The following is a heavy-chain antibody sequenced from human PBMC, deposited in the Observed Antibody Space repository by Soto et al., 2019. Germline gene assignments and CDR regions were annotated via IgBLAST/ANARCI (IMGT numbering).Heavy chain of an antibody. Sequence: GGSLRLSCAASGFTFSSYSMNWVRQAPGKGLEWVSSISSSSSYIYYADSVKGRFTISRDNAKNSLYLQMNSLRAEGTAVYYCAREGFDSSGYYRGLDYWGQGTLVTVSS. CDR1: GFTFSSYS. CDR3: AREGFDSSGYYRGLDY. J-gene: IGHJ4*02. D-gene: IGHD3-22*01. CDR2: ISSSSSYI. V-gene: IGHV3-21*01.